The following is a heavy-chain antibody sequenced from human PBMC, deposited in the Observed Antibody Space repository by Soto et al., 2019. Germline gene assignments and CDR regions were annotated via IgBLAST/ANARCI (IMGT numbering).Heavy chain of an antibody. Sequence: GGSLRLSCAASGFTFDDYAMHWVRQAPGKGLEWVSGISWNSGSIGYADSVKGRFTISRDNAKNSLYLQMNSLRAEDTALYYCAKDVRVGPPPSMPTYYYYYYMDVWGKGTTVTVSS. D-gene: IGHD2-2*01. J-gene: IGHJ6*03. CDR1: GFTFDDYA. V-gene: IGHV3-9*01. CDR3: AKDVRVGPPPSMPTYYYYYYMDV. CDR2: ISWNSGSI.